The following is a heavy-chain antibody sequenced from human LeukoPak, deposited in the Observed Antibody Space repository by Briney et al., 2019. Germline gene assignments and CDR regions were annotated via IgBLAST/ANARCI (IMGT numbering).Heavy chain of an antibody. CDR3: AKDPRDCRTTNCYMAAAGFDY. CDR2: ISDTARTK. J-gene: IGHJ4*02. D-gene: IGHD2-2*02. Sequence: GGSLRLSCAASGFTFSDYYMTWIRQTPGKGLEWVSYISDTARTKSYADSVKGRFTISRDNAKNSLYLQMNSLRVEDTAVYYCAKDPRDCRTTNCYMAAAGFDYWGQGTLVTVSS. CDR1: GFTFSDYY. V-gene: IGHV3-11*04.